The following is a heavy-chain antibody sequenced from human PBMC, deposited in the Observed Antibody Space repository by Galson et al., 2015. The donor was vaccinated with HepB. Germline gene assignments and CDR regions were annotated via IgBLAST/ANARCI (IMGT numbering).Heavy chain of an antibody. CDR1: GFTFRGYG. CDR3: AKTLRRGMVRGVIEFGY. Sequence: SLRLSCAASGFTFRGYGMLWVRQAPGKGLDWVAVISYDGSNKYYADSVKGRFTISRDNSKNTLYLQMNGLRAEDTAVYYCAKTLRRGMVRGVIEFGYWGQGTLVTVSS. V-gene: IGHV3-30*18. D-gene: IGHD3-10*01. J-gene: IGHJ4*02. CDR2: ISYDGSNK.